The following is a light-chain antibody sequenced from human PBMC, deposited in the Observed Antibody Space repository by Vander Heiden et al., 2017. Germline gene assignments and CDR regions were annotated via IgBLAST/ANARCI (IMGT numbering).Light chain of an antibody. CDR3: QQQCDWPPLT. Sequence: EIVLTQSPATLSLSPGERATLPCTASQRVSSYLAWYQQKPGQAPRLLIYDASNRVTGIPARFSGSGYGTDFTLTISSREPEDFAVYYCQQQCDWPPLTFGQGTLLEIK. CDR2: DAS. CDR1: QRVSSY. J-gene: IGKJ5*01. V-gene: IGKV3-11*01.